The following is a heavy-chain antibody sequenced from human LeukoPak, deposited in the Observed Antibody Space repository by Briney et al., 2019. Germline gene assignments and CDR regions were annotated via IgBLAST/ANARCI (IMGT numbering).Heavy chain of an antibody. Sequence: GGSLRLSCVVSGLTISRDLMGWVRQAPGKGPEWVANIKPDASETHYVDSVKGRFTISRDNAKNSLYLQMNSLRGDDTAVYYCARIGYDFGDYFDYWGQGTLVTVS. CDR2: IKPDASET. D-gene: IGHD5-12*01. V-gene: IGHV3-7*04. CDR3: ARIGYDFGDYFDY. J-gene: IGHJ4*02. CDR1: GLTISRDL.